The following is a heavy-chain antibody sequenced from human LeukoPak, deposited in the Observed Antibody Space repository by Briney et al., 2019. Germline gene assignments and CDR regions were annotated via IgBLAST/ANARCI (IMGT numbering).Heavy chain of an antibody. Sequence: ASVKVSCKASEYTFTTYYFHWVRQAPGQGLEWMGWINPNGGDSKCTEKFQDRVTMTRDTSISTVYMELSRLRYDDTAVYYCARGRGTSSFDYWGQGTLVTVSS. CDR2: INPNGGDS. D-gene: IGHD6-6*01. CDR1: EYTFTTYY. J-gene: IGHJ4*02. V-gene: IGHV1-2*02. CDR3: ARGRGTSSFDY.